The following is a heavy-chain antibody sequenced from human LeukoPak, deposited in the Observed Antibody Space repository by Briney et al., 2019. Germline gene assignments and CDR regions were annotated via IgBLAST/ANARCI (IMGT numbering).Heavy chain of an antibody. D-gene: IGHD3-22*01. J-gene: IGHJ4*02. CDR2: IYYSGST. CDR1: GGSISSGTYY. Sequence: SETLSLTCTVFGGSISSGTYYWSWIRQHPGKGLEWIGYIYYSGSTYYTPSLKSRVIISVDTSMNQFSLKSSSVTAADTAVYFCARVSDYYDSSGYSYYFDYWGQGTLVTVSS. V-gene: IGHV4-31*03. CDR3: ARVSDYYDSSGYSYYFDY.